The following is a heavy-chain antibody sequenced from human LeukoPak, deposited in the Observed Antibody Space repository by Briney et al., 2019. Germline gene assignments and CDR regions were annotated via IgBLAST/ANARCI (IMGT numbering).Heavy chain of an antibody. D-gene: IGHD3-9*01. V-gene: IGHV3-48*03. Sequence: PGGSLRLSCATSGFTFTSHAMTWVRQAPGKGLEWVSYISAGAGVIFYADSVKGRFSITRDNAKNSLFLQMNSLRAEDTAVYYCARVRTTDTLTGYKQELDYWGRGTLVTVSS. CDR1: GFTFTSHA. CDR2: ISAGAGVI. CDR3: ARVRTTDTLTGYKQELDY. J-gene: IGHJ4*02.